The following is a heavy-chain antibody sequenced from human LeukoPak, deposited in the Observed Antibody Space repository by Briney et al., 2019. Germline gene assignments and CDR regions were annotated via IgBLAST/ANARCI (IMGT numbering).Heavy chain of an antibody. V-gene: IGHV4-30-4*08. CDR1: GGPISSGDYY. D-gene: IGHD2-2*01. CDR2: IYYSGST. J-gene: IGHJ3*02. Sequence: SETLSLTCTVSGGPISSGDYYWSWIRQPPGKGLEWIGYIYYSGSTYYNPSLKSRVTISVDTSKNQFSLKLSSVTAADTAVYYCARAYCSSTSCPNHDAFDIWGQGTMVTVSS. CDR3: ARAYCSSTSCPNHDAFDI.